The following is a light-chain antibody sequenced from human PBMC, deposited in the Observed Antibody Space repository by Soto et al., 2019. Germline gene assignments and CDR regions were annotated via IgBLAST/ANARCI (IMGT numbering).Light chain of an antibody. Sequence: DIQMTQSPSSLSASVGDRVSVTCRASQSISTFLNWYQQRPGEAPKLLIYAASSLQSGVTSRFSGSGSGADFTLTIGSLQPEDFATYYCQQSYTTPRTFCQGTKVEVK. CDR2: AAS. J-gene: IGKJ1*01. CDR1: QSISTF. CDR3: QQSYTTPRT. V-gene: IGKV1-39*01.